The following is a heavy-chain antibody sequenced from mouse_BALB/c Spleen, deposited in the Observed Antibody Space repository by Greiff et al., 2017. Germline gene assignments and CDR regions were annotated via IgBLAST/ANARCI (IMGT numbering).Heavy chain of an antibody. CDR2: ISSGSSTI. V-gene: IGHV5-17*02. J-gene: IGHJ3*01. CDR3: ARGGGLRPPFAY. D-gene: IGHD2-4*01. CDR1: GFTFSSFG. Sequence: EVQGVESGGGLVQPGGSRKLSCAASGFTFSSFGMHWVRQAPEKGLEWVAYISSGSSTIYYADTVKGRFTISRDNPKNTLFLQMTSLRSEDTAMYYCARGGGLRPPFAYWGQGTLVTVSA.